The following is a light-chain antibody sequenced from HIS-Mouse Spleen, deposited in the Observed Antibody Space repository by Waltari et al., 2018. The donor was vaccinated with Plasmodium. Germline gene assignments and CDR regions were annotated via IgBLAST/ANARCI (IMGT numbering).Light chain of an antibody. CDR3: QQYYSYPYT. V-gene: IGKV1-8*01. J-gene: IGKJ2*01. CDR1: QGISSY. CDR2: AAS. Sequence: AIRMTQSPSSLSASTGDRVTITSRASQGISSYLALYQQKPGKAPKPLIYAASTLQSGVPSRFSGSGAGIDFTLTISCLQSEDFATYYCQQYYSYPYTFGQGTKLEIK.